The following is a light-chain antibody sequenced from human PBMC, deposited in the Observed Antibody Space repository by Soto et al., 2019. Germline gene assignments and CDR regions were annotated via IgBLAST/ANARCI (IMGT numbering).Light chain of an antibody. CDR1: QSIGTS. V-gene: IGKV1-39*01. CDR2: TAS. Sequence: DIQMTQTPSSLSASVKDRVTITCRASQSIGTSLNWYQQRPGKAPRLLIHTASSLQRGVSSRFSGSGSGTDSTLTINSLQLEDFATYYCQQSYSNPTFGPGTKLEIK. CDR3: QQSYSNPT. J-gene: IGKJ2*01.